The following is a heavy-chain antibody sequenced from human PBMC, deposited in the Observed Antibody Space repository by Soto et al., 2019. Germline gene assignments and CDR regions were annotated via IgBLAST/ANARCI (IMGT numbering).Heavy chain of an antibody. CDR1: GFTFSSYG. V-gene: IGHV3-30*18. D-gene: IGHD3-10*01. J-gene: IGHJ4*02. CDR2: ISHDGSKK. CDR3: VKGGLLWWGGEGLDY. Sequence: PGGSLRLSCAASGFTFSSYGMHWVRQAPGKGLEWVAFISHDGSKKYYADSVKGRFTVSRDNSKNTLYLQMNSLRAADTAVYYCVKGGLLWWGGEGLDYWGQGTLVTVSS.